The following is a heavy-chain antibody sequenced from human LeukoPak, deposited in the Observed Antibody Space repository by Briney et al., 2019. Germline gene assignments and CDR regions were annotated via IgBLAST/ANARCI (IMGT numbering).Heavy chain of an antibody. CDR3: ARGSKTPGDIVVVVAKGGFDY. Sequence: SSETLSLTCAVYGGSFSGYYWSWIRQPPGKGLEWIGEINHSGSTNYNPSLKSRVAISVDTSKNQFSLKLSSVTAADTAVYYCARGSKTPGDIVVVVAKGGFDYWGQGTLVTVSS. V-gene: IGHV4-34*01. D-gene: IGHD2-15*01. J-gene: IGHJ4*02. CDR1: GGSFSGYY. CDR2: INHSGST.